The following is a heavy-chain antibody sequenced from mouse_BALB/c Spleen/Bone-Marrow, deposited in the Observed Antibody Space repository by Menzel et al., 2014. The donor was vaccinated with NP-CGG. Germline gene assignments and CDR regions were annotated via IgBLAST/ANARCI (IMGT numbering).Heavy chain of an antibody. D-gene: IGHD1-2*01. Sequence: EVQRVESGGGLVQPGGSLELSCAASGFDFSRYWMTWVRQAPGKGLEWIGEINPDSSTINYTPSLKDKFIISRDNAKNTLYLQMNKVRSEDTALYYCAKNYYYGYVAYLGQGTLVTVSA. V-gene: IGHV4-1*02. CDR2: INPDSSTI. CDR1: GFDFSRYW. J-gene: IGHJ3*01. CDR3: AKNYYYGYVAY.